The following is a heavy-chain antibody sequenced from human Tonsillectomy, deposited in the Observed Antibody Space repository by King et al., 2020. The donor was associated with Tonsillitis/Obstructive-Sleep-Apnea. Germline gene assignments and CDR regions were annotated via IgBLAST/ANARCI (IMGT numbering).Heavy chain of an antibody. CDR1: GFTFGDYA. V-gene: IGHV3-49*05. CDR3: TTVVPAVGMSFLFDY. J-gene: IGHJ4*02. Sequence: GQLVQSGGGLVKPGRSLRLSCTASGFTFGDYAMSWFRQAPGKGLEWVGCIRSKAYGGTTEYAASVKGRFTISRDDSKSIAYLQMNSLRTEDTAVYYCTTVVPAVGMSFLFDYWGQGTLVTVSS. D-gene: IGHD2-2*01. CDR2: IRSKAYGGTT.